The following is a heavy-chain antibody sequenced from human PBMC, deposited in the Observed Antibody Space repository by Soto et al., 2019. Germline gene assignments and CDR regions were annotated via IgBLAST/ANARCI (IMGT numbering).Heavy chain of an antibody. CDR2: IIPVLGIP. CDR3: ARVVDCYCDD. CDR1: GGTLSSDS. J-gene: IGHJ4*02. Sequence: QVQLVQSGAELKKPGASVKVSCMSSGGTLSSDSFSWVRQAPGQGLEWMGRIIPVLGIPNYAQKFQGRLTISADRSTTTGYMELSSLTSEDTAVYYCARVVDCYCDDWGQGTMVTVSS. V-gene: IGHV1-69*02. D-gene: IGHD2-21*02.